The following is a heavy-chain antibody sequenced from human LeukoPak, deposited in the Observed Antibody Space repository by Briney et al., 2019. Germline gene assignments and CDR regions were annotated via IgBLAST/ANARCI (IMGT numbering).Heavy chain of an antibody. Sequence: SVKVSCKASGGTFSSYTISWVRQAPGQGLEWTGRIIPILGIANYAQKFQGRVTITADKSTSTAYMELSSLRSEDTAVYYCARGEINDNWFDPWGQGTLVTVSS. V-gene: IGHV1-69*02. CDR3: ARGEINDNWFDP. D-gene: IGHD3-10*01. CDR1: GGTFSSYT. J-gene: IGHJ5*02. CDR2: IIPILGIA.